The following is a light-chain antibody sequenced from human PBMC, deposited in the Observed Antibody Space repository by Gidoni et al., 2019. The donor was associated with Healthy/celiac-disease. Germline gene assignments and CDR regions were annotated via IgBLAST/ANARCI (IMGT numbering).Light chain of an antibody. V-gene: IGKV1-39*01. CDR1: QSISSY. CDR2: AAA. Sequence: DIQMTQSPSSLSASVGDRVTITCRASQSISSYLNWYQQKPGKAPKLLIYAAASLQSGVPSRCSGSGSCTDFTLTISSLLPEDFATYYCQQSYSTPRTFGQGTKLEIK. CDR3: QQSYSTPRT. J-gene: IGKJ2*02.